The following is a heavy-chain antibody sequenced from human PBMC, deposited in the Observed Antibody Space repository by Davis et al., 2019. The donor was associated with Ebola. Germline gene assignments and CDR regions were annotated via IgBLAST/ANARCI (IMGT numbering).Heavy chain of an antibody. D-gene: IGHD2-8*01. CDR3: IAEGTNGYSIFES. J-gene: IGHJ4*02. CDR2: ASNQ. V-gene: IGHV3-30*02. Sequence: PGGSLRLSCAASGFTFDDYAMHWVRQAPGKGLEWVAASNQYYADSLQGRFTVSRDTSKNTLYLQMSSLKLEDTAVYYCIAEGTNGYSIFESWGQGTLVSVSS. CDR1: GFTFDDYA.